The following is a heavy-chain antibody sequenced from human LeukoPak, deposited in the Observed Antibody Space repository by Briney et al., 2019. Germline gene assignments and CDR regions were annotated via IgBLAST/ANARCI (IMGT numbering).Heavy chain of an antibody. V-gene: IGHV3-7*01. D-gene: IGHD3-22*01. CDR3: ARPYDTRGYFPDY. Sequence: DSMKGRFTISRDNAKNSLYLQTNSLGAEDTAVYYCARPYDTRGYFPDYWGQGTLVTVSS. J-gene: IGHJ4*02.